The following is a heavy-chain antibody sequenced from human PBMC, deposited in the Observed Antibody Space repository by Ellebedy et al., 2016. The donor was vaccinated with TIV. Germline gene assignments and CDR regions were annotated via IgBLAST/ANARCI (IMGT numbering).Heavy chain of an antibody. CDR3: ARDYQNGMDV. D-gene: IGHD2-2*01. J-gene: IGHJ6*02. CDR1: GFSLNNFG. V-gene: IGHV3-33*01. Sequence: GESLKISXVASGFSLNNFGMHWVRQALGKGLEWVAVIWHDGSHTYHADTLRGRFTISRDTSTNTLYLQMNSLRAEDTALYFCARDYQNGMDVWGQGTTVTVSS. CDR2: IWHDGSHT.